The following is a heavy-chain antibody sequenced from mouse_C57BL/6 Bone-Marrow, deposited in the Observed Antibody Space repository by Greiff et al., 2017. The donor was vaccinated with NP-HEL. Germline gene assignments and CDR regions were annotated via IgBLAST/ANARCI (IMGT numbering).Heavy chain of an antibody. CDR3: ARTYSNYED. CDR2: IYPGDGDT. J-gene: IGHJ2*01. Sequence: VKVVESGPELVKPGASVKISCKASGYAFSSSWMNWVKQRPGKGLEWIGGIYPGDGDTNYNGKFKGKATLTADKSSSTAYMQLSSLTSEDSAVYFCARTYSNYEDWGQGTTLTVSS. D-gene: IGHD2-5*01. V-gene: IGHV1-82*01. CDR1: GYAFSSSW.